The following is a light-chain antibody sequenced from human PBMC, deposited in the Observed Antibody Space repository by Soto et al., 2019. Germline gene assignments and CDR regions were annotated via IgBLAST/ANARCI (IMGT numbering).Light chain of an antibody. Sequence: DIQMTQSPSTLSASVGDRVTITCRASQSISSWLAWYQQKPGKAPKLLIYDASSLESGVPSRFSGSGSGTEFTLTISSLQPDDFATYYCQQYNSWPGFTFGPGTKVDIK. CDR2: DAS. V-gene: IGKV1-5*01. J-gene: IGKJ3*01. CDR1: QSISSW. CDR3: QQYNSWPGFT.